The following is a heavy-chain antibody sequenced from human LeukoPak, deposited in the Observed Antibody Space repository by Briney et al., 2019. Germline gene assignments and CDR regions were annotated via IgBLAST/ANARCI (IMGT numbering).Heavy chain of an antibody. V-gene: IGHV4-4*07. CDR3: ARDPSYYYDSSGYPLGAFDI. Sequence: PSETLSLTRTVSGGSISSYYWSWIRQPAGKGLEWIGRIYTSGSTNYNPSLKSRVTMSVDTSKNQFSLKLSSVTAADTAVYYCARDPSYYYDSSGYPLGAFDIWGQGTMVTVSS. D-gene: IGHD3-22*01. J-gene: IGHJ3*02. CDR2: IYTSGST. CDR1: GGSISSYY.